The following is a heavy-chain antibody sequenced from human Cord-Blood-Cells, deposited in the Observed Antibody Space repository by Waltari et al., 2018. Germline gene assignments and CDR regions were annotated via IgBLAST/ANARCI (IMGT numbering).Heavy chain of an antibody. V-gene: IGHV6-1*01. CDR3: AREGGYCGGDCYAFDI. CDR1: GDSVSSNSAA. D-gene: IGHD2-21*01. J-gene: IGHJ3*02. Sequence: LTCAISGDSVSSNSAARNWIRQSPSRGLEWLGRTYYRSKWYNDYAVSVKSRITINPDTSKNQFSLQLNSVTPEDTAVYYCAREGGYCGGDCYAFDIWGQGTMVTVSS. CDR2: TYYRSKWYN.